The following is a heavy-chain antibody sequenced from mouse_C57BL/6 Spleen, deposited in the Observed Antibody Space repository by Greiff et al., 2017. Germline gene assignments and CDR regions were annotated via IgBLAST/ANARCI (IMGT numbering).Heavy chain of an antibody. CDR3: ARWITTVAFDY. V-gene: IGHV1-82*01. J-gene: IGHJ2*01. CDR2: IYPGDGDT. Sequence: QVQLQQSGPELVKPGASVTISCKASGYAFSSSWMNWVKQRPGKGLEWIGRIYPGDGDTNYNGKFKGKATLTADKSSSTAYMHLSSLTSEDSAVYFCARWITTVAFDYWGQGTTLTVSS. CDR1: GYAFSSSW. D-gene: IGHD1-1*01.